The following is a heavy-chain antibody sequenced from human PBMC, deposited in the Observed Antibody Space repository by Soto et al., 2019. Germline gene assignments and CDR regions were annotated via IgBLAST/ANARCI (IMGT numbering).Heavy chain of an antibody. CDR1: GGSLTKYY. Sequence: SETLSLTCTVSGGSLTKYYWSWIRQPAGKGLEWIGRISTSGNVVSKASLRSRLTMSVDTSKNQFSLRLTSVTAADTAVYYCARDNNDFWSLYPLAFDYWGQGALVTVS. J-gene: IGHJ4*02. CDR2: ISTSGNV. CDR3: ARDNNDFWSLYPLAFDY. V-gene: IGHV4-4*07. D-gene: IGHD3-3*01.